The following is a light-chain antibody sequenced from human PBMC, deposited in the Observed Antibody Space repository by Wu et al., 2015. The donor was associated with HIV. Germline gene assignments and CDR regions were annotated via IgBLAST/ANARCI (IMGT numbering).Light chain of an antibody. J-gene: IGKJ5*01. CDR2: DAS. V-gene: IGKV3-11*01. CDR3: QQRSYGPLT. CDR1: QSVTGY. Sequence: EIVLTQSPATLSLSPGERAILSCRASQSVTGYLDWLQQRPGQAPKFLINDASNRVTGIPARFSVSGSGTDFTLTISSLQPEDFAVYYCQQRSYGPLTFGQGTRL.